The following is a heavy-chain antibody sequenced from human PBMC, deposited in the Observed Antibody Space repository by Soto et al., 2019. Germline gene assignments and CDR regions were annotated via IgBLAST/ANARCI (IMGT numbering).Heavy chain of an antibody. CDR1: GYTFSGFY. V-gene: IGHV1-2*02. Sequence: ASVKVSCKASGYTFSGFYYMHWVRQAPGQGLEWMGWINPNSGATHYPRKFQGRVTMTRDTSISTAYMELSSLKSDDTAVYYCETTGGQDNGGYYYFDYWGQGTLVTSPQ. D-gene: IGHD3-22*01. J-gene: IGHJ4*02. CDR2: INPNSGAT. CDR3: ETTGGQDNGGYYYFDY.